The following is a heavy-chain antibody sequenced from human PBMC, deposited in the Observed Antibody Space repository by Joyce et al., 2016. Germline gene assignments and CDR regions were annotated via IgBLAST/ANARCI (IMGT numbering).Heavy chain of an antibody. CDR1: GFTFSSYA. Sequence: EVQLLDSGGGLVQPGGSLRLSCAAAGFTFSSYAMSWVSQAPVKGLKWVSVISGGGGSTYCADSVKGRFTISRDNSNNTLYLQMNSLRAEDTAVYYCAKMTTVTTGIDSWGQGTLVTVSS. CDR2: ISGGGGST. D-gene: IGHD4-17*01. V-gene: IGHV3-23*01. CDR3: AKMTTVTTGIDS. J-gene: IGHJ4*02.